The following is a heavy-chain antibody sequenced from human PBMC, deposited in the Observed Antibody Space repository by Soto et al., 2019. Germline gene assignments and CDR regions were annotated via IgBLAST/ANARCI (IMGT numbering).Heavy chain of an antibody. V-gene: IGHV4-39*07. CDR1: GGSISSSSYY. J-gene: IGHJ4*02. CDR3: ARRYGASFDY. Sequence: PSETLSLTCTVSGGSISSSSYYWGWIRQPPGKGLEWIGNIYYSGNTYYNPSLKSRVTISVDTSKNQFSLKLSSVTAADTAVYYCARRYGASFDYWGQGTLVTVSS. CDR2: IYYSGNT. D-gene: IGHD4-17*01.